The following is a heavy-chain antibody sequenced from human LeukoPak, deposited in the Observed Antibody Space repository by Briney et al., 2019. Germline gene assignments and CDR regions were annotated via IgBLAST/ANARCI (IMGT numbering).Heavy chain of an antibody. CDR2: IYSGGST. V-gene: IGHV3-66*01. CDR3: AKEDLSSSWSTFDY. Sequence: GGSLRLSCAASGFTVSSNYMSWVRQAPGKGLEWVSVIYSGGSTYYADSVKGRFTISRDNSKNTLYLQMNSLRAEDTAVYYCAKEDLSSSWSTFDYWGQGTLVTVSS. CDR1: GFTVSSNY. J-gene: IGHJ4*02. D-gene: IGHD6-13*01.